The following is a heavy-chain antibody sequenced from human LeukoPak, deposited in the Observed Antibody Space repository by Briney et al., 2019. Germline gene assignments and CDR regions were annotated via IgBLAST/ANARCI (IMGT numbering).Heavy chain of an antibody. CDR2: TGSSGSGT. Sequence: GGSLRLSCAASGFTFSDFYMSWIRQAPGKGLEWVSYTGSSGSGTNYADCVKGRFTRSRDNAKNSLYLQMNNLRAEDTAVYYCARDLIHRSGEADYWGQGDLVTVSS. V-gene: IGHV3-11*05. CDR1: GFTFSDFY. D-gene: IGHD3-22*01. J-gene: IGHJ4*02. CDR3: ARDLIHRSGEADY.